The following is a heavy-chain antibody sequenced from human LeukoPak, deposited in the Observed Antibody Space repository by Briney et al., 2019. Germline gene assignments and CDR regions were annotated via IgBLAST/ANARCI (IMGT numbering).Heavy chain of an antibody. V-gene: IGHV3-66*01. D-gene: IGHD3-22*01. Sequence: GGSLRLSCAASGFTVSSNYMNWVRQAPEKGLEWVSIIYSGGTTYFADSVKGRFTISRDNSKNTLYLQMNSLRAEDTAVYYCARGSDSSGYYYFDYWGQGTLVTVSS. CDR3: ARGSDSSGYYYFDY. J-gene: IGHJ4*02. CDR1: GFTVSSNY. CDR2: IYSGGTT.